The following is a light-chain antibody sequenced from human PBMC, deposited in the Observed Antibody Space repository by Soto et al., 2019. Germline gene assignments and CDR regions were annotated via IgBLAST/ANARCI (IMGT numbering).Light chain of an antibody. J-gene: IGKJ1*01. CDR1: QSISSW. CDR2: KAS. V-gene: IGKV1-5*03. CDR3: QHYNSYPWT. Sequence: DIQMTQSPSTLSASVGDRVTITCRASQSISSWLAWYQQKPGKAPNLLIHKASHLESGVPSRFSGSGSGTEITLTISSLQPGDYATYYCQHYNSYPWTFGQGTKVDIK.